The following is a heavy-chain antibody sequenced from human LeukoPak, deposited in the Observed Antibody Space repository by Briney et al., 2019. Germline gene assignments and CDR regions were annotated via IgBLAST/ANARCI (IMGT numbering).Heavy chain of an antibody. CDR2: INPNSGGT. Sequence: ASVKVSCKASGYTFTGYYMRWVRQAPGQGLEWMGWINPNSGGTNYAQKFQGRVTMTRDTSISTAYMELSRLRSDDTAVYYCARVRVGGTANWFDPWGQGTLVTVSS. V-gene: IGHV1-2*02. D-gene: IGHD1-26*01. J-gene: IGHJ5*02. CDR1: GYTFTGYY. CDR3: ARVRVGGTANWFDP.